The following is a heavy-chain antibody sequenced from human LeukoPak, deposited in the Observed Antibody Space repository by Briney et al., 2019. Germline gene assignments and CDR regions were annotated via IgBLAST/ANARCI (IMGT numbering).Heavy chain of an antibody. D-gene: IGHD3-22*01. CDR2: INTNTGNP. CDR1: GYTFTSSG. V-gene: IGHV7-4-1*02. CDR3: ARDWDRDSSGYHDY. J-gene: IGHJ4*02. Sequence: GASVKVSCKASGYTFTSSGIHWVRLAPGQGLEWMGWINTNTGNPTYAQGFTGRFVFSLDTSVSTAYLQISSLKAEDTAVYYCARDWDRDSSGYHDYWGQGTLVTVSS.